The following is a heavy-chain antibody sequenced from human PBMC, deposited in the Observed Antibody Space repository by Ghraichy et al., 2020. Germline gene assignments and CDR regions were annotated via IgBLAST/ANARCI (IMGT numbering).Heavy chain of an antibody. Sequence: GESLRLSCVGSGFTFSSYSMNWVRQSPGRGLEWVSYITSRSSFISYADSVKGRFTISRDNAQNSLYLQMNSLRDEDTAVYYCARGSTVVRFFYYGGMDVWGQGTTVTVSS. V-gene: IGHV3-48*02. J-gene: IGHJ6*02. CDR3: ARGSTVVRFFYYGGMDV. D-gene: IGHD4-23*01. CDR1: GFTFSSYS. CDR2: ITSRSSFI.